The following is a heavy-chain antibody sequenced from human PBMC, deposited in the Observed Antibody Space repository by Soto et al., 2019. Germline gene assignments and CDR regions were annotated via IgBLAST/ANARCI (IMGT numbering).Heavy chain of an antibody. Sequence: SETLSLTCTVSGGSISSYYWSWIRQPPGKGLEWIGYIYHSGSSNYNPSLKSRVTISLDTSKNQFSLRLNSVTAADTAVYYCARSSIVPRLLMYPFDYWGQGNLVTVS. CDR2: IYHSGSS. CDR3: ARSSIVPRLLMYPFDY. J-gene: IGHJ4*02. D-gene: IGHD2-8*01. V-gene: IGHV4-4*08. CDR1: GGSISSYY.